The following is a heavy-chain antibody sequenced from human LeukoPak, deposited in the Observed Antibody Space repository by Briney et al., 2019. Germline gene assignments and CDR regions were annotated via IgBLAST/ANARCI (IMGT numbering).Heavy chain of an antibody. J-gene: IGHJ4*02. V-gene: IGHV3-7*04. D-gene: IGHD1-26*01. Sequence: PGGSLRLSCAASGFSLSSYWMSWARQAPGNGLEGVANIKQDGSEKYYGDSVKGRFTISRDNAKNSLYLQMNSLRAEDTAVYYCARWDSGNYYGIGDWGQGTLVTVSS. CDR1: GFSLSSYW. CDR2: IKQDGSEK. CDR3: ARWDSGNYYGIGD.